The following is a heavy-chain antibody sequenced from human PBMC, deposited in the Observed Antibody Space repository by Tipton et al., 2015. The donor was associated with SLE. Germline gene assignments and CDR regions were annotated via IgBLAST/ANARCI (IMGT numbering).Heavy chain of an antibody. CDR1: GFTFGDYA. CDR3: ARGGGSSHRNAFDI. J-gene: IGHJ3*02. CDR2: IRSKAYGGTT. Sequence: RSLRLSCTASGFTFGDYAMSWVRQAPGKGLEWVGFIRSKAYGGTTEYAASVKGRFTISRDDSKSIAYLQMNSLKTEDTAVYYCARGGGSSHRNAFDIWGQGTMVTVSS. D-gene: IGHD1-26*01. V-gene: IGHV3-49*04.